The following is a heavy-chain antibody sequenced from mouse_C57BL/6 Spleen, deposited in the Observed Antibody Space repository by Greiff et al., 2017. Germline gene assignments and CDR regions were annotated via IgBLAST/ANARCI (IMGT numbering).Heavy chain of an antibody. CDR3: TTYSYSSSYVNYFDY. D-gene: IGHD1-1*01. CDR1: GFNIKDYY. V-gene: IGHV14-1*01. CDR2: IDPEDGDT. J-gene: IGHJ2*01. Sequence: EVQLQESGAELVRPGASVKLSCTASGFNIKDYYMHWVKQRPEQGLEWIGRIDPEDGDTEYAPKFQGKATMTGDPSSNTAYLQLSSLTSEDTAVYSCTTYSYSSSYVNYFDYWGQGTTLSVSS.